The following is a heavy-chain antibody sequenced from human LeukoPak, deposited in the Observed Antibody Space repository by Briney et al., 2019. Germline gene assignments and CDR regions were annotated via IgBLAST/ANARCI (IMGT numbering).Heavy chain of an antibody. CDR2: ISSSSSYI. J-gene: IGHJ4*02. Sequence: GGSLRLSCAASGFTFSRYNMNWVRQAPGKGLEWVSSISSSSSYIYYADSVKGRFTTSRDNAKNSLYLQMNSLRAEDTAVYWCARDYIAYDPLDYWGQGTLVTVSS. V-gene: IGHV3-21*01. D-gene: IGHD3-3*01. CDR1: GFTFSRYN. CDR3: ARDYIAYDPLDY.